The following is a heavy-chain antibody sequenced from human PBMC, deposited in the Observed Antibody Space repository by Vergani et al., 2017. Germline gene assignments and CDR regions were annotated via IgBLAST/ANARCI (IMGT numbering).Heavy chain of an antibody. V-gene: IGHV3-9*01. Sequence: EVQLVESGGGLVQPGRSLRLSCAASGFTFDDYAMHWVRQAPGKGLEWVSGISWNSGSIGYADSVKGRFTISRDNAKNALYLQMNSLRAEDTAVYYCARFGDGYNVKDYDYYYMDVWGKGTTVTVSS. CDR3: ARFGDGYNVKDYDYYYMDV. J-gene: IGHJ6*03. D-gene: IGHD5-24*01. CDR1: GFTFDDYA. CDR2: ISWNSGSI.